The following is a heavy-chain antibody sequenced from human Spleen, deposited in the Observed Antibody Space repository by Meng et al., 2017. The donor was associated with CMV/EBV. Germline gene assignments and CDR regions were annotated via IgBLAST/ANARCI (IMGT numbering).Heavy chain of an antibody. V-gene: IGHV3-48*03. CDR2: INNSGGTI. Sequence: GESLKISCAASGFTFSSFEMNWVRQAPGKGLQWISYINNSGGTIYYADSVKGRFTISRDNAKNSLYLQMNSLRAEDTAVYYCAKDLGSQTTLPGIDYWGQGTLVTVSS. D-gene: IGHD4-11*01. J-gene: IGHJ4*02. CDR1: GFTFSSFE. CDR3: AKDLGSQTTLPGIDY.